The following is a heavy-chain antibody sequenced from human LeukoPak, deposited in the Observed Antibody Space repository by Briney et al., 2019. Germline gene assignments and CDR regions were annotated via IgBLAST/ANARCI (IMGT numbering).Heavy chain of an antibody. J-gene: IGHJ4*02. D-gene: IGHD6-13*01. Sequence: SETLSLTCAVYGGSFSGYYWSWIRQPPGKGLEWIGEINHSGSTNYNPSLKSRVTISVDTSKNQFSLKLSSVTAADTAVYYCARSRGYFDYWGQGTLVTVSS. CDR3: ARSRGYFDY. CDR1: GGSFSGYY. CDR2: INHSGST. V-gene: IGHV4-34*01.